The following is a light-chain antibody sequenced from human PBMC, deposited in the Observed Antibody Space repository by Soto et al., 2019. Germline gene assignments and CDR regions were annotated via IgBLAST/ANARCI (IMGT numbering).Light chain of an antibody. J-gene: IGKJ4*01. V-gene: IGKV1-39*01. CDR2: GAS. CDR1: QSISRY. Sequence: IQLTQSPSSLYAYVGDRVTITCRASQSISRYLNWYQQKPGKAPKILIYGASTLQSGVPSRFSGSGSGTDFTLTISSLQPEDFATYYCQQSYSTPLTFGGGAKVDI. CDR3: QQSYSTPLT.